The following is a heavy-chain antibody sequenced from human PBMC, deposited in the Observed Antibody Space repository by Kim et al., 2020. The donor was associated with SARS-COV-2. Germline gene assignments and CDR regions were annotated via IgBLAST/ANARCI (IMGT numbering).Heavy chain of an antibody. CDR1: GGSFSGYY. J-gene: IGHJ3*02. CDR3: ARDGDSSGYYSDAFDI. Sequence: SETLSLTCAVYGGSFSGYYWSWIRQPPGKGLEWIGEINHSGSTNYNPSLKSRVTISVDTSKNQFSLKLSSVTAADTAVYYCARDGDSSGYYSDAFDIWG. CDR2: INHSGST. V-gene: IGHV4-34*01. D-gene: IGHD3-22*01.